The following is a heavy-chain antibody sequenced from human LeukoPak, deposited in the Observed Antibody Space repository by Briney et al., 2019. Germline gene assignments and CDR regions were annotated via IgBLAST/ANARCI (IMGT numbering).Heavy chain of an antibody. CDR1: GFTFSSYS. Sequence: GGSLRLSCAASGFTFSSYSMNWVRQAPGKGLGWVSSISSSSSYIYYADSVKGRFTISRDNAKNSLYLQMNSLRAEDTALYYCAKDFTRIAAAIDYWGQGTLVTVSS. D-gene: IGHD6-13*01. CDR3: AKDFTRIAAAIDY. V-gene: IGHV3-21*04. J-gene: IGHJ4*02. CDR2: ISSSSSYI.